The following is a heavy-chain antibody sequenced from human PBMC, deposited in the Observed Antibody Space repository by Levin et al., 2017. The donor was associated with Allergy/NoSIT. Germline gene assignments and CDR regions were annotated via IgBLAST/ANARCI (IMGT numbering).Heavy chain of an antibody. CDR2: IYYSGST. J-gene: IGHJ2*01. Sequence: SETLSLTCTVSGGSISSSSYYWGWIRQPPGKGLEWIGSIYYSGSTYYNPSLKSRVTISVDTSKNQFSLKLSSVTAADTAVYYCAGGSGSYHVANWYFDLWGRGTLVTVSS. V-gene: IGHV4-39*07. CDR1: GGSISSSSYY. D-gene: IGHD1-26*01. CDR3: AGGSGSYHVANWYFDL.